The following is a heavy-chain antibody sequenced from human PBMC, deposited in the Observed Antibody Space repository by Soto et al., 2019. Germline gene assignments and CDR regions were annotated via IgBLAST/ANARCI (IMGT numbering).Heavy chain of an antibody. V-gene: IGHV4-31*03. CDR2: IYYSGST. J-gene: IGHJ4*02. Sequence: SETLSLTCTVSGGSISSGGYYWSWIRQHPGKGLEWIGYIYYSGSTYYNPSLKSRVTISVDTSKNQFSLKLSSVTAADTAVYYCARVYNSNYSLWGQGTLVTVSS. CDR1: GGSISSGGYY. D-gene: IGHD1-1*01. CDR3: ARVYNSNYSL.